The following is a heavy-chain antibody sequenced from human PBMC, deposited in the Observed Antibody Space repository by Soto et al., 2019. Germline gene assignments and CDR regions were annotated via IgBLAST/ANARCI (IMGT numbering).Heavy chain of an antibody. CDR1: GFTFSSYG. V-gene: IGHV3-30*18. CDR3: AKGLRIGTVGMDV. J-gene: IGHJ6*02. D-gene: IGHD2-21*02. CDR2: ISYDGSNK. Sequence: QVQLVESGGGVVQPGRSLRLSCAASGFTFSSYGMHWVRQAPGKGLEWVAVISYDGSNKYYADSVKGRFTISRDNSKNTLYLQMNSLRAEDTAVYYGAKGLRIGTVGMDVWGQGTTVTVSS.